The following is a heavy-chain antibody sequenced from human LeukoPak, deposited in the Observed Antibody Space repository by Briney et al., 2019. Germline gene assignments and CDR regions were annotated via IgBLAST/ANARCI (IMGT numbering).Heavy chain of an antibody. J-gene: IGHJ4*02. Sequence: PGGSLRLSCAASGFPFSSYEMNRVRQAPGKGLEWVSYISSSGMTKYYAVSVKGRFTMSRDNAKNSLYLQLNSLRAEDTAVYYCARDGRSRGLSHVNFDYWGQGILVTVSS. CDR3: ARDGRSRGLSHVNFDY. CDR2: ISSSGMTK. D-gene: IGHD3-16*02. CDR1: GFPFSSYE. V-gene: IGHV3-48*03.